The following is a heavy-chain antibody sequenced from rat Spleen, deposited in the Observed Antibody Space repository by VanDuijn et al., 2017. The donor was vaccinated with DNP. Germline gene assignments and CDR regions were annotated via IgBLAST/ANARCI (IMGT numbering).Heavy chain of an antibody. J-gene: IGHJ3*01. D-gene: IGHD1-6*01. CDR2: INTDGGST. Sequence: EVQLVGSDGGLVQPGRSLKLSCVASGFTFSNYWMYWIRQAPGKGLEWVSSINTDGGSTYYPDSVKGRFTISRDNAENTVYLQMNSLRSGDTATYYCAKGMYTTGWGAYWGQGTLVTVSS. V-gene: IGHV5-58*01. CDR1: GFTFSNYW. CDR3: AKGMYTTGWGAY.